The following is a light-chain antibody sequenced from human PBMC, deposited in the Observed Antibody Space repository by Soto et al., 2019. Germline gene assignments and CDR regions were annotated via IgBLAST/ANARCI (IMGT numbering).Light chain of an antibody. J-gene: IGKJ1*01. Sequence: DIEMTQSPSTLSACVGDRVTITCRASQSINDWLAWYQQKPGKAPNLLIYKASSLQSGVPSRFSGSGSGTEFTLTISSLQPDDFATFYCQQYFGYPWTFGQGTKVEIK. CDR3: QQYFGYPWT. CDR1: QSINDW. V-gene: IGKV1-5*03. CDR2: KAS.